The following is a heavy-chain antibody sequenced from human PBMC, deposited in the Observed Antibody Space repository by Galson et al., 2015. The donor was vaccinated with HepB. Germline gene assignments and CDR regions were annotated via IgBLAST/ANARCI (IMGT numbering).Heavy chain of an antibody. CDR1: GFTFSSYW. V-gene: IGHV3-7*01. CDR2: IKQDGSEK. CDR3: ARKEDADSSGYLPPYFDY. D-gene: IGHD3-22*01. Sequence: SLRLSCAASGFTFSSYWMSWVRQAPGKGLEWVANIKQDGSEKYYVDSVKGRFTISRDNAKNSLYLQMNSLRAEDTAVYYCARKEDADSSGYLPPYFDYWGQGTLVTVSS. J-gene: IGHJ4*02.